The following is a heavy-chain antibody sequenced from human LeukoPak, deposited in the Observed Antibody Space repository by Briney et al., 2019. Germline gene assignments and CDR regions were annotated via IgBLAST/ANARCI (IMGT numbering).Heavy chain of an antibody. CDR3: AKDPGASVSGFYMDV. CDR2: IWSDGNNR. Sequence: PGGSLRLSCAASGFTFRNYGMHWVRQATGKGLEWVSFIWSDGNNRFYADSVKGRFTISRDNSKNMLYPQMDSLRPEDTAVYYCAKDPGASVSGFYMDVWGKGTTVIVSS. D-gene: IGHD2-8*02. CDR1: GFTFRNYG. V-gene: IGHV3-30*02. J-gene: IGHJ6*03.